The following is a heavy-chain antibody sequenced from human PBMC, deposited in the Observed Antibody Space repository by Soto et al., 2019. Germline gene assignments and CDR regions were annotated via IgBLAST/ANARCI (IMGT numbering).Heavy chain of an antibody. V-gene: IGHV3-74*01. D-gene: IGHD3-10*01. CDR3: ARDRPMVRGVIILDYYYGMDV. CDR2: INSDGSST. J-gene: IGHJ6*02. Sequence: GGSLRLSCAASGFTFSSYWMHWVRQAPGKGLVWVSRINSDGSSTSYADSVKGRFTIPRDNAKNTLYLQMNSLRAEDTAVYYCARDRPMVRGVIILDYYYGMDVWGQGTTVTVSS. CDR1: GFTFSSYW.